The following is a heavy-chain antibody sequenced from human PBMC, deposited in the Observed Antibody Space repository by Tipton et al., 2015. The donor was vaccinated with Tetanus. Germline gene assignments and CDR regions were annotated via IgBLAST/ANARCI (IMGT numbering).Heavy chain of an antibody. CDR3: ARDVAGITAWPVAFDV. Sequence: SLRLSCAASGFTFSDYYMTWIRQAPGKGLEWVSYISRSSSTIYYADPVKGRFTISRDNAKNSLYLQMSSLRAEDTAVYYCARDVAGITAWPVAFDVWGLGTMVTVSS. V-gene: IGHV3-11*01. CDR1: GFTFSDYY. CDR2: ISRSSSTI. D-gene: IGHD1-14*01. J-gene: IGHJ3*01.